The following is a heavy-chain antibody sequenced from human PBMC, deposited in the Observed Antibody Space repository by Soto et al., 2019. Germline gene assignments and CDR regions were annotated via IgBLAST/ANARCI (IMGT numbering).Heavy chain of an antibody. CDR3: ARRKVATMINWFDP. Sequence: ASVKVSCKASGYTFTSYDINWVRQATGQGLEWMGWMNPNSGNTGYAQKFQGRVTMTRNTSISTAYMELSSLRSEDTAVYYCARRKVATMINWFDPWGQGTLVTVSS. J-gene: IGHJ5*02. CDR1: GYTFTSYD. CDR2: MNPNSGNT. D-gene: IGHD5-12*01. V-gene: IGHV1-8*01.